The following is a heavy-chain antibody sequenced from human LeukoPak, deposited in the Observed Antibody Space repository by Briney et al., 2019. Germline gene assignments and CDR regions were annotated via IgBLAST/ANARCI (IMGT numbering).Heavy chain of an antibody. Sequence: GGSLRLSCAVSGITLSNYGMSWVRQAPGKGLEWVAGISDSGGSTKYADSVKGRFTISRDDSQNTLYLQMNSLSAEDTAVYYCAKVETSGGANCYALDYWGQGTLVTVSS. V-gene: IGHV3-23*01. CDR3: AKVETSGGANCYALDY. CDR1: GITLSNYG. CDR2: ISDSGGST. D-gene: IGHD2-2*01. J-gene: IGHJ4*02.